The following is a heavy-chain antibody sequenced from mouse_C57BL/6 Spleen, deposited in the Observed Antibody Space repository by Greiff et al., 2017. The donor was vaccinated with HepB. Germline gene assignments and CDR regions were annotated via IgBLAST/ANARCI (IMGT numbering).Heavy chain of an antibody. CDR3: TRNYYGSSLYYYAMDY. D-gene: IGHD1-1*01. CDR1: GFTFSDAW. V-gene: IGHV6-6*01. CDR2: IRNKANNHAT. Sequence: EVMLVESGGGLVQPGGSMKLSCAASGFTFSDAWMDWVRQSPEKGLEWVAEIRNKANNHATYYAESVKGRFTISRDDSKSSVYLQMNSLRAEDTGIYYCTRNYYGSSLYYYAMDYWGQGTSVTVSS. J-gene: IGHJ4*01.